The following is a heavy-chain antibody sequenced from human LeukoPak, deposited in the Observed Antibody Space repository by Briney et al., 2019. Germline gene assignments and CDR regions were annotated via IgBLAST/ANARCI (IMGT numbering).Heavy chain of an antibody. CDR1: GFTFSSYG. CDR3: ARGGQWGDFDY. CDR2: IWYDGSNK. V-gene: IGHV3-33*01. Sequence: GGSLRLSCAASGFTFSSYGMHWVRQAPGKGLEWVAVIWYDGSNKYYADSVKGRFTISRDNSKNTLYLQMNSLRAEDTAVYYCARGGQWGDFDYWGQGTLVTVSS. J-gene: IGHJ4*02. D-gene: IGHD1-26*01.